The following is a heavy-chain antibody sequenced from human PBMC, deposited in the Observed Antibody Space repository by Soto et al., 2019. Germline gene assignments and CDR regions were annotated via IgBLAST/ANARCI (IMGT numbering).Heavy chain of an antibody. CDR1: GYTFTNYG. CDR2: LSVLNPNT. D-gene: IGHD3-3*02. CDR3: ARGGGNFYEPFSYEGRVGFDS. Sequence: ASVKVSCKASGYTFTNYGISWIRQAPGQGLEWMGWLSVLNPNTHYAQKFQGRVTMTRDTSTTTAYLELRSLGSDDTAIYYCARGGGNFYEPFSYEGRVGFDSGAREPLFTVSS. J-gene: IGHJ4*02. V-gene: IGHV1-18*01.